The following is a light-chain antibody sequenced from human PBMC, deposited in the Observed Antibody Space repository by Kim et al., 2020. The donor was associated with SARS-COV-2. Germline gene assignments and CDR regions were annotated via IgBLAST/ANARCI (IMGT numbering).Light chain of an antibody. CDR2: GAS. J-gene: IGKJ1*01. CDR1: QSVSSSY. V-gene: IGKV3-20*01. CDR3: QQHGSSPRT. Sequence: EIVLTQSPGTLSLSPGERATLSCRASQSVSSSYLAWYQQKPGQAPRLLIYGASSRDTGIPDRFSGSGSGTDFTLTISRLEPEDFAVYYCQQHGSSPRTFGQGTKVDIK.